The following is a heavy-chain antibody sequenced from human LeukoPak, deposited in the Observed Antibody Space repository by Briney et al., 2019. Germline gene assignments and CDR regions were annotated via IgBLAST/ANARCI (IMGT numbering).Heavy chain of an antibody. Sequence: GGSLRLSCAASGFTFSSYGMHWVRQAPGKGLEWVAVISYDGSNKYYADSVKGRFTISRDNSKNTLYLQMNSLRAEDTAVYYCAKGWLYDISTGYTMTTSVDYWGQGTLVTVSS. D-gene: IGHD3-9*01. CDR1: GFTFSSYG. CDR2: ISYDGSNK. V-gene: IGHV3-30*18. J-gene: IGHJ4*02. CDR3: AKGWLYDISTGYTMTTSVDY.